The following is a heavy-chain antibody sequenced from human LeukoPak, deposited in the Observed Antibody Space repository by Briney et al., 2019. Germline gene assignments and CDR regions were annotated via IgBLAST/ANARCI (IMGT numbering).Heavy chain of an antibody. CDR3: ARRRSSWYGPPRRYYYYGMDV. J-gene: IGHJ6*02. CDR2: IYYSGST. V-gene: IGHV4-59*12. D-gene: IGHD6-13*01. CDR1: GGSISSYY. Sequence: SETLSLTCTVSGGSISSYYWSWIRQPPGKGLEWIGYIYYSGSTNYNPSLKSRVTISVDTSKNQFSLKLSSVTAADTAVYYCARRRSSWYGPPRRYYYYGMDVWGQGTTVTVSS.